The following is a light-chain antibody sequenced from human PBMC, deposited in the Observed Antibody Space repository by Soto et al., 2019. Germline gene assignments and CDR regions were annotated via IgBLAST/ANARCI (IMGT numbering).Light chain of an antibody. CDR1: ENSRSY. CDR2: AAC. V-gene: IGKV1-39*01. J-gene: IGKJ2*03. Sequence: MTQSPSSLSASIGDRVTITCRASENSRSYLTWYQQRPGKAPKVLIFAACSLESGVPSGFSGNVTGTDITLTIDSLRPDDFGTYDCQLVYTTPDMYGFGKENNLEFK. CDR3: QLVYTTPDMYG.